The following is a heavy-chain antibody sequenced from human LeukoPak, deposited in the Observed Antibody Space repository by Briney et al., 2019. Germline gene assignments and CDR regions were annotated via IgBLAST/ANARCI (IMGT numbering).Heavy chain of an antibody. D-gene: IGHD2-2*01. J-gene: IGHJ5*02. CDR3: ARDQRFHCSSTSCFSNWFDP. CDR1: GGSISSSAYY. V-gene: IGHV4-30-2*01. CDR2: IYHSGST. Sequence: SETLSLTCTVSGGSISSSAYYCSWIRQPPGKGLEWIGYIYHSGSTYYNPSLKSRVTISVDRSKNQFSLKLSSVTAADTAVYYCARDQRFHCSSTSCFSNWFDPWGQGTLVTVSS.